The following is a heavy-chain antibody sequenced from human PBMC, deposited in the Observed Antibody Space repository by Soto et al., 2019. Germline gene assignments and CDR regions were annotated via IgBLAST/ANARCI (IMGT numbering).Heavy chain of an antibody. CDR1: GFTFTHYG. D-gene: IGHD1-1*01. CDR2: ISAYNGAT. V-gene: IGHV1-18*01. Sequence: ASVKVSCKTSGFTFTHYGIRWVRQAPGQGLEGMGWISAYNGATNYAQKFRDRLTMTTDASTSTAYMEVRSLRSDDTAVYFCARASSAGNWDYWGQGTLVTVSS. J-gene: IGHJ4*02. CDR3: ARASSAGNWDY.